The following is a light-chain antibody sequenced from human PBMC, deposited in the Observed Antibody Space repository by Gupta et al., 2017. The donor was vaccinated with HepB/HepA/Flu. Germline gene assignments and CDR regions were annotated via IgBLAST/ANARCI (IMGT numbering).Light chain of an antibody. J-gene: IGKJ1*01. V-gene: IGKV1-33*01. CDR1: QDISNY. CDR3: QQYDNLPGT. Sequence: DIQMTQSPSSLSASVGDRVTITCQTSQDISNYLNWYQQKPGKAPKLLIYDASKLKTGVPSRFSGTGSGTDFTFTISSLQPEDIATYYCQQYDNLPGTFGQGTKVEIK. CDR2: DAS.